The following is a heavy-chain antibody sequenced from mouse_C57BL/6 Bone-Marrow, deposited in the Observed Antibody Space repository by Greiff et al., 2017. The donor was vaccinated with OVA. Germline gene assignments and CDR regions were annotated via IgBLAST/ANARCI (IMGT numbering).Heavy chain of an antibody. J-gene: IGHJ3*01. CDR2: IYPRSGNT. V-gene: IGHV1-81*01. CDR1: GYTFTSYG. Sequence: VHLVESGAELARPGASVKLSCKASGYTFTSYGISWVKQRTGQGLEWIGEIYPRSGNTYYNEKFKGKATLTADKSSSTAYMELRSLTSEDSAVYFCARRAYYSNYEGVGYWGQGTLVTVSA. CDR3: ARRAYYSNYEGVGY. D-gene: IGHD2-5*01.